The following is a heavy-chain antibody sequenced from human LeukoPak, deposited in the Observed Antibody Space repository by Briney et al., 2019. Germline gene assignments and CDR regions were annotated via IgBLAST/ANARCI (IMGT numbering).Heavy chain of an antibody. CDR3: AREDSYGSYYFDS. Sequence: PSQTLSLTCTVSGHSIRSYYCSWIRQPAGKGLEWIGRIYPSGSTNYNPSLKSRVTMSVDTSKNHFSLTLTSVTAADTAIYYCAREDSYGSYYFDSWGRGTLVTVSS. D-gene: IGHD5-18*01. V-gene: IGHV4-4*07. CDR1: GHSIRSYY. J-gene: IGHJ4*02. CDR2: IYPSGST.